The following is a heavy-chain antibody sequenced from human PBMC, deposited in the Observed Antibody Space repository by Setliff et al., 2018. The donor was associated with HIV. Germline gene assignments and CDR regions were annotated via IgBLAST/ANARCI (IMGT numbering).Heavy chain of an antibody. CDR3: ARDSGVSSGWKNWFDS. J-gene: IGHJ5*01. D-gene: IGHD6-19*01. V-gene: IGHV1-69*05. CDR1: GGTFSNYA. Sequence: GASVKVSCKASGGTFSNYAINWVRQAPGQGLEWMGGIIPIYGTANYAQKFQGRVTITTDESTSTAYMDLSSLRSEDTAVYYCARDSGVSSGWKNWFDSWGQGTLVTVSS. CDR2: IIPIYGTA.